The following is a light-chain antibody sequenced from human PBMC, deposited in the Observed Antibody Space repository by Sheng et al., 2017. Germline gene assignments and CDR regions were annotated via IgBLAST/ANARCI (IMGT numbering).Light chain of an antibody. V-gene: IGKV3-11*01. CDR3: QQRSNWLGS. CDR2: DAS. J-gene: IGKJ2*03. Sequence: VMTQSPATLSVSPGERATLSCRASQSVSSNLAWYQQKPGQAPRLLIYDASNRATGIPARFSGSGSGTDFTLTISSLEPEDFAVYYCQQRSNWLGSFGQGTKLEIK. CDR1: QSVSSN.